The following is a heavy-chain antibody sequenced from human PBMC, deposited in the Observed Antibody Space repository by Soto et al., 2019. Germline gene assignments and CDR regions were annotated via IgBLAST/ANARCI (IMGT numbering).Heavy chain of an antibody. CDR3: ARRYGDPSSSAGFDY. V-gene: IGHV1-18*01. CDR2: ISAYNGKT. D-gene: IGHD4-17*01. Sequence: AASVKVSCKASGYTSINYGISWVRQAPGQGLEWMGWISAYNGKTNYAQKLQGRVTMTTDTSTSTAYMEMRSLRSDDTAVYYCARRYGDPSSSAGFDYWGQGTLVTVSS. CDR1: GYTSINYG. J-gene: IGHJ4*02.